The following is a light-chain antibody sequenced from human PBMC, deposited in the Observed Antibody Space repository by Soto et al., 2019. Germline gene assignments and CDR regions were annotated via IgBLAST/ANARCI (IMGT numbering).Light chain of an antibody. J-gene: IGLJ2*01. CDR3: SSYTSSTTLGVL. V-gene: IGLV2-14*01. CDR2: EVS. CDR1: GSDAGGYNY. Sequence: QSALTQPASVSGSPGQSITISCTGTGSDAGGYNYVSWYQQHPGKAPKLMIYEVSNRPSGVSNRFSGSKSGNTASLTISGIQAEDEAAYYCSSYTSSTTLGVLFGGGTKLTVL.